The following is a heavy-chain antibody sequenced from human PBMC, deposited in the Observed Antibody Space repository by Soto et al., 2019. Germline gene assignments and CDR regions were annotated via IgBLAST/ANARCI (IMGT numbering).Heavy chain of an antibody. J-gene: IGHJ6*02. CDR2: INWNGDST. CDR3: AKAYYDFWSGAYYYYGMDV. D-gene: IGHD3-3*01. Sequence: PGGSLRLSCAASGFRFDDYGMSWVRQVPGKGLEWVSGINWNGDSTYYADSVKGRFTISRDNVKNSLYLQMNSLRTEDTALYYCAKAYYDFWSGAYYYYGMDVWGQGTTVTVSS. CDR1: GFRFDDYG. V-gene: IGHV3-20*04.